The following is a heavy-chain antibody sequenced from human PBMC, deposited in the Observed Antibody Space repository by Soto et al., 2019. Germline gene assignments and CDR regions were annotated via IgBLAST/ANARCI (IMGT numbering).Heavy chain of an antibody. CDR3: ARGSYGDYVDY. Sequence: PGGSLRLSCAASGFMFSNYAMSWVRQAPGKGLEWVSIISGSGGTTYYADSVKGRFTISRDNSKNTLYLQMNSLRAEDTAVYYCARGSYGDYVDYWGQGTLVNVSS. D-gene: IGHD4-17*01. V-gene: IGHV3-23*01. J-gene: IGHJ4*02. CDR2: ISGSGGTT. CDR1: GFMFSNYA.